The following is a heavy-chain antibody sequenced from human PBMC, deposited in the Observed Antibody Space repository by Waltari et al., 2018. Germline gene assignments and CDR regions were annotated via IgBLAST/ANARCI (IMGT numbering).Heavy chain of an antibody. CDR1: VFTFSAAW. Sequence: EVQLVESGGALIKPGGSLRLSCTPSVFTFSAAWMTWVRQAPGKGLEWVGHIKSKTDGGTTDYAAPMKGRFTISRDDSKETLYLQMTGLKTEDTAVYYCSRDLWRPGIFFSGDLPWGQGTLVSVSS. J-gene: IGHJ5*02. CDR2: IKSKTDGGTT. D-gene: IGHD3-10*01. V-gene: IGHV3-15*02. CDR3: SRDLWRPGIFFSGDLP.